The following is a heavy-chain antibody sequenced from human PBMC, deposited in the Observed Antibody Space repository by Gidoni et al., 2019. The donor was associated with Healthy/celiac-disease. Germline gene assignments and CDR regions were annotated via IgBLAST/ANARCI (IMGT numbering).Heavy chain of an antibody. D-gene: IGHD2-15*01. J-gene: IGHJ3*02. CDR3: AREVVVVAATRAFDI. V-gene: IGHV4-31*03. CDR2: IYYSGST. CDR1: GGSISSGGYY. Sequence: QVQLQESGPGLVKPSQTLSLTCTVSGGSISSGGYYWSWIRQHPGKGLEWIGYIYYSGSTYYNPSLKSRVTISVDTSKNQFSLKLSSVTAADTAVYYCAREVVVVAATRAFDIWGQGTMVTVSS.